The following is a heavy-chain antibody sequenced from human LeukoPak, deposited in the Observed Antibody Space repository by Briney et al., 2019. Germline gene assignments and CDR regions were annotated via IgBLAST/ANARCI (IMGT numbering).Heavy chain of an antibody. J-gene: IGHJ5*02. D-gene: IGHD3-3*01. CDR1: GGSISSYY. CDR2: IYTSGST. V-gene: IGHV4-4*07. CDR3: AKEPYYDFWSGHYNWFDP. Sequence: SETLSLTCTVSGGSISSYYWSWIRQPAGKGLEWIGRIYTSGSTNYNPSLKSRVTMSVDTSKNQFSLKLSSVTAADTAVYYCAKEPYYDFWSGHYNWFDPWGQGTLVTVSS.